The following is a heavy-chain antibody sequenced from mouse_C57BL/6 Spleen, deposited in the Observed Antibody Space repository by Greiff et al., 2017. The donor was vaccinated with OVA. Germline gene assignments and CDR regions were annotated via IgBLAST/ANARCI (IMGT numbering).Heavy chain of an antibody. CDR2: ISDGGSYT. Sequence: EVHLVESGGGLVKPGGSLKLSCAASGFTFSSYAMSWVRQTPEKRLEWVATISDGGSYTYYPDNVKGRFTISRDNAKNNLYLQMSHLKSEDTAMFYCARDNQGTGAMDYWGQGTSVTVSS. CDR3: ARDNQGTGAMDY. J-gene: IGHJ4*01. D-gene: IGHD3-3*01. V-gene: IGHV5-4*01. CDR1: GFTFSSYA.